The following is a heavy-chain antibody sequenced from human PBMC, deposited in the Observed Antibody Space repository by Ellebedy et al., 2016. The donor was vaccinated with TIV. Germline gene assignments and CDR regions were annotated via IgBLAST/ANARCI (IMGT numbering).Heavy chain of an antibody. CDR3: ARVNGGYVDDY. CDR2: TLYSGSI. CDR1: GDSISSTTYY. J-gene: IGHJ4*02. Sequence: SETLSLXXTVSGDSISSTTYYWGWIRQPPGKGLEWIGSTLYSGSIYYNPSLKSRVTISVDTSKNQFSLKLSSVTAADTAVYYCARVNGGYVDDYWGQGTLVTVSS. V-gene: IGHV4-39*01. D-gene: IGHD2-8*01.